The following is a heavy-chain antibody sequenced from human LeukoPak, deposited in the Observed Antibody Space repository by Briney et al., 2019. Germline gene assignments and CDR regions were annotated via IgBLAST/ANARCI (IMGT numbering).Heavy chain of an antibody. Sequence: GGSLRLSCAASVFTFSSYAMSWVRQAPGKGLEWVSAISGSGGSTYYADSVKGRFTISRDNSKNTLYLQMNSLRAEDTAVYYCAKSGTVVVVAAQVDYWGQGTLVTVSS. D-gene: IGHD2-15*01. CDR2: ISGSGGST. CDR3: AKSGTVVVVAAQVDY. V-gene: IGHV3-23*01. J-gene: IGHJ4*02. CDR1: VFTFSSYA.